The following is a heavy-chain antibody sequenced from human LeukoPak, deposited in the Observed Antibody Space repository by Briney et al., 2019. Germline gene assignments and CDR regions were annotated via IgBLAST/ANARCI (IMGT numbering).Heavy chain of an antibody. Sequence: PSETLSLTCTVSGYSISSGYCWGWIRPSPGRGLEWMGSIYNGGSTYYNPSLKSRVTISVDTSKNQFSLKLSSVTAADTAVYYRARQYRSRWYLNWFHPWGQGTLVTVSS. J-gene: IGHJ5*02. CDR2: IYNGGST. V-gene: IGHV4-38-2*02. CDR1: GYSISSGYC. D-gene: IGHD6-19*01. CDR3: ARQYRSRWYLNWFHP.